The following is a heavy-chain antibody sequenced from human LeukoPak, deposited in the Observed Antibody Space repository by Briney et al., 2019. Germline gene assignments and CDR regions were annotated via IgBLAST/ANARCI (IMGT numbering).Heavy chain of an antibody. V-gene: IGHV1-69*04. J-gene: IGHJ3*02. CDR1: GGTFSSYA. D-gene: IGHD1-26*01. CDR2: IIPILGIA. CDR3: ARDFGGKTGAFDI. Sequence: GASVKVSFKASGGTFSSYAISWVRQAPGQGLEWMGRIIPILGIANYAQKFQGRVTITADKSTSTAYMELSSLRSEDTAVYYCARDFGGKTGAFDIWGQGTMVTVSS.